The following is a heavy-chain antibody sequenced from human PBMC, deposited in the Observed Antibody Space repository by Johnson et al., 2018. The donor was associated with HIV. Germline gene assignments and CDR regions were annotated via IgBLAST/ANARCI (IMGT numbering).Heavy chain of an antibody. CDR3: ARESGWGHDAFDI. Sequence: QMQLAESGGGVVQPGRSLRLSCAASGFTFSTYSMHWVRQAPGMRLEWVAVISYDGNNKYYADSLKGRFTISRDNSKNTLYLQMNSLRAEDTAVYSCARESGWGHDAFDIWGQGTMVIVSS. V-gene: IGHV3-30*04. CDR1: GFTFSTYS. CDR2: ISYDGNNK. J-gene: IGHJ3*02. D-gene: IGHD3-22*01.